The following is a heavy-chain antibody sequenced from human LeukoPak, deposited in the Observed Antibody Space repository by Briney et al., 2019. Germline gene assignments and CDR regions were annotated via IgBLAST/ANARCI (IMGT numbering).Heavy chain of an antibody. CDR1: GFTFSSTW. J-gene: IGHJ4*02. Sequence: GGSPRLSCAASGFTFSSTWMHWVRQPPGKGLVWVARITSDGSSATYAESVKGRFTISRDNAKNTLYLQMNSLRAEDTAVYYCARDWYHAIDYWGQGTLVTVSS. D-gene: IGHD2-2*01. CDR2: ITSDGSSA. V-gene: IGHV3-74*03. CDR3: ARDWYHAIDY.